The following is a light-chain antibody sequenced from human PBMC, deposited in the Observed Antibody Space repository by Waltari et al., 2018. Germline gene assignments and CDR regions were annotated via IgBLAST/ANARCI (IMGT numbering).Light chain of an antibody. Sequence: QSALTQPASVSGSPGQSIPISCTGTNNDIGSYDLFSWYQQHPGKAPKVIIFEVNKRPSGVSNRFSGSKSGNTASLTVSGLHPEDEADYYCCSYAGTPRVVFGGGTKLTVL. CDR2: EVN. V-gene: IGLV2-23*02. J-gene: IGLJ2*01. CDR1: NNDIGSYDL. CDR3: CSYAGTPRVV.